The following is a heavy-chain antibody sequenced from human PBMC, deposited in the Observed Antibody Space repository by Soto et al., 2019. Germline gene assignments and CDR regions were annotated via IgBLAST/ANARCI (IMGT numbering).Heavy chain of an antibody. V-gene: IGHV3-21*01. J-gene: IGHJ6*01. D-gene: IGHD3-3*01. CDR1: RFTFSSYS. CDR2: IISSSSYI. CDR3: ARGLKGGPNTYYDFWSGYYSSYYGTHV. Sequence: GALKLSCSASRFTFSSYSMNLVRQAPGKGLEWVSSIISSSSYIYYADSVKGRFTISRDNAKNSLYRQMNSLRAEDTAVYYCARGLKGGPNTYYDFWSGYYSSYYGTHVWGQGETVPVSS.